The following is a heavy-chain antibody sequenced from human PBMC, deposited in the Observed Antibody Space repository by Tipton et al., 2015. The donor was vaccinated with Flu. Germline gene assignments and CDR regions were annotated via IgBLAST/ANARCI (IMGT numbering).Heavy chain of an antibody. Sequence: TLSLTCAVSGYSIRSSNYYWGWIRQPPGKGLEWIGNIFHSGNTYHNPSLKSRVTISIDTSKNQFSLKLTSVTAADTAVYYCARMRARDCTLGVCYLWWFDLWGRGTLVTVSS. D-gene: IGHD2-21*01. CDR3: ARMRARDCTLGVCYLWWFDL. V-gene: IGHV4-38-2*01. CDR2: IFHSGNT. J-gene: IGHJ2*01. CDR1: GYSIRSSNYY.